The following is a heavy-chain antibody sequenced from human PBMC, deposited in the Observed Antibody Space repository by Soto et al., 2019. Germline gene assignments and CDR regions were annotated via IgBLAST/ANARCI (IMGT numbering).Heavy chain of an antibody. J-gene: IGHJ4*02. Sequence: QVQLVESGGGVVQPGRSLRLSCAASGFTFSSYGMHWVRQAPGKGLEWVAVISYDGSNKYYADSVKGRFTISRDNSKNTLYLQMNSLRAEDTAVYYCAKTSWERHAYFDYWGQGTLVTVSS. CDR1: GFTFSSYG. V-gene: IGHV3-30*18. D-gene: IGHD1-26*01. CDR2: ISYDGSNK. CDR3: AKTSWERHAYFDY.